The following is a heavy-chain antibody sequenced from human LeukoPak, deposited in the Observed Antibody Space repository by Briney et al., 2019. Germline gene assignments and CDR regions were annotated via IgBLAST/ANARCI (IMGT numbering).Heavy chain of an antibody. CDR1: GYTLTELS. CDR3: ATVGSVVGATTFDWFDP. D-gene: IGHD1-26*01. CDR2: FDDEDGET. V-gene: IGHV1-24*01. Sequence: ASVKVSCKVSGYTLTELSMHWVRQAPGKGLEWMGGFDDEDGETIYAQKFQGRVTMTEDTSTDTAYMELSSLRSEDTAVYYCATVGSVVGATTFDWFDPWGQGTLVTVSS. J-gene: IGHJ5*02.